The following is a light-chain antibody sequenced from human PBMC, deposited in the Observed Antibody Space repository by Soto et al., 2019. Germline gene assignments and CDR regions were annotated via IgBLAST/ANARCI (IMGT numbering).Light chain of an antibody. V-gene: IGKV3-15*01. CDR1: QSVSSN. CDR2: GAS. CDR3: QQYNKWPRDT. J-gene: IGKJ4*01. Sequence: EIVMTQSPATLSVSPGERATLSCRASQSVSSNLAWDQQKPGQAPRLLINGASTRATGIPARFSGSGSGTEFTLTISSLQSEDFAVYYCQQYNKWPRDTFGGGTKVEIK.